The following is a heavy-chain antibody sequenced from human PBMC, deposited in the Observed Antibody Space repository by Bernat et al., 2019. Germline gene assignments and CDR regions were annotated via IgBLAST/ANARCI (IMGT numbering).Heavy chain of an antibody. D-gene: IGHD3-10*01. CDR2: IYSGGST. CDR1: GFTVSSNY. J-gene: IGHJ4*02. CDR3: ARVGRIGGSGSYYPFDY. V-gene: IGHV3-66*01. Sequence: EVQLVESGGGLVQPGGSLRLSCAASGFTVSSNYMSWVRQAPGKGLEWVSVIYSGGSTYYADSVKGRFTISRDNSKNTLYLQMNSLGAEDTAVYYCARVGRIGGSGSYYPFDYWGQGTLVTVSS.